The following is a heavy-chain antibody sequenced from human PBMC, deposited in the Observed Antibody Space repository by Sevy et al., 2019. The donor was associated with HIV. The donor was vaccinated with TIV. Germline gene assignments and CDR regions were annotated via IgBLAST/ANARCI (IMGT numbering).Heavy chain of an antibody. V-gene: IGHV4-30-2*01. CDR3: ARGGYARRGDYYYYYMDV. CDR1: GGSISSGGYS. Sequence: SETLSLTCAVSGGSISSGGYSWSWIRQPPGKGLEWIGYIYHSWSTYYNPSLKSRVTISVDRSKNQFSLKLSSVTAADTAVYYCARGGYARRGDYYYYYMDVWGKGTTVTVSS. J-gene: IGHJ6*03. CDR2: IYHSWST. D-gene: IGHD5-12*01.